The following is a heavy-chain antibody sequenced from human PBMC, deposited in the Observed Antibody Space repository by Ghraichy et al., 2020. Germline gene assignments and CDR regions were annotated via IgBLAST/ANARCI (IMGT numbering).Heavy chain of an antibody. V-gene: IGHV4-39*01. CDR3: ARHVGYCNSHICFFDY. CDR2: LHYSGST. Sequence: SETLSLTCTVSGGSISSSSYYWGWIRQPPGKGLEWIGSLHYSGSTYYNPSLKSRVTISVDTSKNQFSLKLSSVTAADTAVYYCARHVGYCNSHICFFDYWGQGTLSTVSS. J-gene: IGHJ4*02. CDR1: GGSISSSSYY. D-gene: IGHD2-2*01.